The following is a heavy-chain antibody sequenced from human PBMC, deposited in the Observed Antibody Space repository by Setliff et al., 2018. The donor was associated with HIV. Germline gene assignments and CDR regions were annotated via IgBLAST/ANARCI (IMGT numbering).Heavy chain of an antibody. J-gene: IGHJ4*02. Sequence: ASVKVSCKASGYSFPNYAIHWVRLAPGQRLEWMGWINAGNGNTKYSQKFQGRVTMTRNTSISTAYMELSSLRSEDTAVYYCARIAWPWWQWLVRSGKWYFDYWGQGTLVTVSS. CDR3: ARIAWPWWQWLVRSGKWYFDY. CDR1: GYSFPNYA. V-gene: IGHV1-3*01. D-gene: IGHD6-19*01. CDR2: INAGNGNT.